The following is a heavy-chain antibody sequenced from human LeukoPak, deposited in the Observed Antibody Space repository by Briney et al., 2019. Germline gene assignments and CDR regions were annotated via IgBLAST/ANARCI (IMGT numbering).Heavy chain of an antibody. Sequence: ASVKVSCKASGYAFTTSDINWVRQATGQGLEWMGWMSPYGGNTRYAQKFQARITMTRNTSASTAYMELSSLTSEDTAVFYCARGAVIAHFDYWGQGTLVTVSS. D-gene: IGHD2-21*01. V-gene: IGHV1-8*01. CDR1: GYAFTTSD. J-gene: IGHJ4*02. CDR3: ARGAVIAHFDY. CDR2: MSPYGGNT.